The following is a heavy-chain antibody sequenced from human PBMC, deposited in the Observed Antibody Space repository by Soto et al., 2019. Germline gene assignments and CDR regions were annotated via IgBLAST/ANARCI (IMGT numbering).Heavy chain of an antibody. V-gene: IGHV4-39*01. CDR1: GGSISSSSHY. D-gene: IGHD6-13*01. Sequence: SETLSLTCTVSGGSISSSSHYWGWIRQPPGKGLEWIGSIYYSGSTYYNPSLKSRVTISVDTSKNQFSLKLSSVTAADTAVYYCARHEVEQQLVRLYYFDYWGQGTLVTVSS. CDR2: IYYSGST. J-gene: IGHJ4*02. CDR3: ARHEVEQQLVRLYYFDY.